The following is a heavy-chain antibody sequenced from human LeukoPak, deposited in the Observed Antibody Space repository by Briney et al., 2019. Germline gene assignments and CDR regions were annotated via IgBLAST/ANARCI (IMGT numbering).Heavy chain of an antibody. CDR3: ARDRNPDFWSGYFMDV. CDR2: IYSGGST. Sequence: QPGGSLRLSCAASGFTVSSNYMSWVRQAPGKGLEWVSVIYSGGSTYYADSVKGRFTISRDNSKNTLYLQMNSLRAEDTAVYYCARDRNPDFWSGYFMDVWGQGTTVTVS. CDR1: GFTVSSNY. D-gene: IGHD3-3*01. V-gene: IGHV3-53*01. J-gene: IGHJ6*02.